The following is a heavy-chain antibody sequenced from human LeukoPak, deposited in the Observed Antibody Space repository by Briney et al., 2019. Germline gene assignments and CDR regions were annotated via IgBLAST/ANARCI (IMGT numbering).Heavy chain of an antibody. CDR1: GGSFSGYY. D-gene: IGHD6-6*01. Sequence: PSETLSLTCAVYGGSFSGYYWSWIRQPLGKGLEWIGEINHSGSTNYNPSLKSRVTISVDTSKNQFSLKLSSVTAADTAVYYCARTRIEYSSSRYFDYWGQGTLVTVSS. CDR3: ARTRIEYSSSRYFDY. CDR2: INHSGST. J-gene: IGHJ4*02. V-gene: IGHV4-34*01.